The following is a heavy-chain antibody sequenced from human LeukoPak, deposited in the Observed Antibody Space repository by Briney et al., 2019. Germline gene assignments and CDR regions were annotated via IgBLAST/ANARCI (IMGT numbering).Heavy chain of an antibody. CDR1: GGSISSYY. CDR3: ASADYTNYYFDF. CDR2: IYYSGST. D-gene: IGHD4-11*01. V-gene: IGHV4-59*01. Sequence: SETLSLTCNVPGGSISSYYWNWIRQPPGKGLEWIGYIYYSGSTNYNPSLKSRVTVSVDTSKNQLSLKLRSVTAADTAVYYCASADYTNYYFDFWGQGTLVTVSS. J-gene: IGHJ4*02.